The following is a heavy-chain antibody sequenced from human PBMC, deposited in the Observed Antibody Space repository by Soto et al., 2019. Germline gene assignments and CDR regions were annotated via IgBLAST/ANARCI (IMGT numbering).Heavy chain of an antibody. J-gene: IGHJ4*02. CDR3: ARGQYFSDSSGSDEY. Sequence: ASVKVSCKASGYTFTTYDINWVRQAAGQGLVWMGWMNPNSGNRGYAQKFQGRVTMTRDTSISTAYMELSDLRSEDTAVYYCARGQYFSDSSGSDEYWGQGNPVTLSS. CDR2: MNPNSGNR. V-gene: IGHV1-8*02. CDR1: GYTFTTYD. D-gene: IGHD3-22*01.